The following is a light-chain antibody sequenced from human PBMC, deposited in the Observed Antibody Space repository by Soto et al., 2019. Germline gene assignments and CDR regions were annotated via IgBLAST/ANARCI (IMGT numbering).Light chain of an antibody. CDR1: QGISHY. CDR2: TAS. V-gene: IGKV1-27*01. Sequence: DIQMTQSPSSLSASVGDRVTITCRASQGISHYLAWYQQKPGKVPKLLIYTASTLQSGVPSRFSGSGSGTDFTLTISSLQPDDFANYYCQQYDTYFRYTFGQGTKLDIK. J-gene: IGKJ2*01. CDR3: QQYDTYFRYT.